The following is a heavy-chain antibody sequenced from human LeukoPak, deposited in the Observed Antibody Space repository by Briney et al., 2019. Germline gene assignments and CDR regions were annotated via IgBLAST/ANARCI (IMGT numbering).Heavy chain of an antibody. Sequence: PGGSLRLSCAASGFTFSSYEMNWVRQAPGKGLEWVSYISSSGSTIYYADSVKGRFTISRDNAKNSLYLQMNSLRVEDTAVYYCARARWCSSTSCYFAAFDIWGQGTMVTVSS. CDR3: ARARWCSSTSCYFAAFDI. V-gene: IGHV3-48*03. D-gene: IGHD2-2*01. CDR1: GFTFSSYE. CDR2: ISSSGSTI. J-gene: IGHJ3*02.